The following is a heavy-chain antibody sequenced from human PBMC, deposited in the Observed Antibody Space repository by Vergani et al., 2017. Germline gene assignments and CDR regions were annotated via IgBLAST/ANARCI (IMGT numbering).Heavy chain of an antibody. D-gene: IGHD3-10*01. CDR1: GFTFTAHG. CDR2: ISSSSSYI. Sequence: EVQLLESGGGSAQPGESLRLSCVASGFTFTAHGLNWVRQAPGKGLEWVSSISSSSSYIYYADSVKGRFTISRDNAKNSLYLQMNSLRAEDTAVYYCARDRGSYYIDYYYYMDVWGKGTTVTVSS. V-gene: IGHV3-21*01. CDR3: ARDRGSYYIDYYYYMDV. J-gene: IGHJ6*03.